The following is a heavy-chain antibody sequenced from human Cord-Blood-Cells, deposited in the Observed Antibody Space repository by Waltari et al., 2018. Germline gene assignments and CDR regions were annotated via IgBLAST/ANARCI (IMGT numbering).Heavy chain of an antibody. CDR2: INPNSGGT. CDR3: ASGLKGLYGDYNWFDP. CDR1: GYTFTGYY. J-gene: IGHJ5*02. D-gene: IGHD4-17*01. V-gene: IGHV1-2*02. Sequence: QVQLVQSGAEVKKPGASVKVSCKASGYTFTGYYMHWVRQAPGKGLEWMGWINPNSGGTNYAQKFQGRVTMTRDTSISTAYMELSRLRSDDTAVYYCASGLKGLYGDYNWFDPWGQGTLVTVSS.